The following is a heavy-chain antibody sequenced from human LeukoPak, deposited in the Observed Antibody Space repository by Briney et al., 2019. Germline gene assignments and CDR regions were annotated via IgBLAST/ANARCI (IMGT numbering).Heavy chain of an antibody. Sequence: SETLSLTRTVSGGSISSYYWSWIRQPPGKGLEWIGYIYYSGSTNYNPSLKSRVTISVDTSKNQFSLKLSSVTAADTAVYYCARQKYRFLESWGQGTLVTVSS. J-gene: IGHJ5*02. V-gene: IGHV4-59*08. CDR3: ARQKYRFLES. CDR2: IYYSGST. CDR1: GGSISSYY. D-gene: IGHD3-3*01.